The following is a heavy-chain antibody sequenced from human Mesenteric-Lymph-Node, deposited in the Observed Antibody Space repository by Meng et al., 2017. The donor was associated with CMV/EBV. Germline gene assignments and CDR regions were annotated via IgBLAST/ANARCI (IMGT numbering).Heavy chain of an antibody. V-gene: IGHV3-21*06. D-gene: IGHD2-2*01. Sequence: GESLKISCAASRFSFSIYSMNWVRQAPGKGLEWVSSISSSSGYIYYADSVKGRFTVSRDNAKSSLYLLMHNLRAEDTTVYFCARGASCTSTSRYAPGDLYYDYGMDVWGQGTTVTVSS. J-gene: IGHJ6*02. CDR3: ARGASCTSTSRYAPGDLYYDYGMDV. CDR1: RFSFSIYS. CDR2: ISSSSGYI.